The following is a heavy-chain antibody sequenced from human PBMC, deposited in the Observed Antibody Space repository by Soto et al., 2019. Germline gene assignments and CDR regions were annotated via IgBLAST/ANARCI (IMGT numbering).Heavy chain of an antibody. CDR1: GFTFSSYW. V-gene: IGHV3-7*01. J-gene: IGHJ6*03. CDR2: IKQDRSEK. D-gene: IGHD1-7*01. Sequence: PGGSQRLSCAASGFTFSSYWMSWVRQAPGKGLEWVANIKQDRSEKYYVDPVKGRFTISGDNVKNSLYLQMNSLRAEDTAVYYSATYITGTTRGYYYYYYMDVWGKGTTVTVSS. CDR3: ATYITGTTRGYYYYYYMDV.